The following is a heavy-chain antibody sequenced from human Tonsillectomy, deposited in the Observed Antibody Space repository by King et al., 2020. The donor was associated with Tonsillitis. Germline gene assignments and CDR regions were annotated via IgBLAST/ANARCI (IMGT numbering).Heavy chain of an antibody. J-gene: IGHJ2*01. CDR2: IYSGSSRT. V-gene: IGHV3-23*03. CDR1: GFTFSSYA. Sequence: VQLVESGGGLVQPGGSLRLSCAASGFTFSSYAMSWVRQAPGEGLEWVSIIYSGSSRTYYVDSVKGRFTISRDDSNNTLYLQMNTLRAEDTAVYYCARDTAGRGWYFDLWGRGTLVTVSS. CDR3: ARDTAGRGWYFDL. D-gene: IGHD1-26*01.